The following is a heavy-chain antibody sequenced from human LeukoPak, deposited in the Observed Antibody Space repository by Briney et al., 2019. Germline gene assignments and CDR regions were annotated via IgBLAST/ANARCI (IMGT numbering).Heavy chain of an antibody. CDR3: ARQGHCTNGVCYTRLPDQEPSNFDY. J-gene: IGHJ4*02. D-gene: IGHD2-8*01. CDR1: GFTFSSYW. CDR2: IKQDGSEK. V-gene: IGHV3-7*01. Sequence: GGSLRLSCAASGFTFSSYWMSWVRQAPGKGLEWVANIKQDGSEKYYVDSVKGRFTISRDNAKNSLYLQMNSLRAEDTAVYYCARQGHCTNGVCYTRLPDQEPSNFDYWGQGTLVTVSS.